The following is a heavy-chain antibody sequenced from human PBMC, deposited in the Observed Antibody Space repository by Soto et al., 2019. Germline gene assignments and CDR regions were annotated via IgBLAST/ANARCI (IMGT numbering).Heavy chain of an antibody. J-gene: IGHJ5*02. CDR3: ARLVGAAAGTIDATWFDP. V-gene: IGHV5-51*01. Sequence: GESLKISCKGSGYSFTSYWIGWVRQMPGKGLEWMGIIYPGDSDTRYSPSFQGQVTISADKSISTAYLQWSSLKASDTAMYYCARLVGAAAGTIDATWFDPWGQGTLVTVSS. D-gene: IGHD6-13*01. CDR2: IYPGDSDT. CDR1: GYSFTSYW.